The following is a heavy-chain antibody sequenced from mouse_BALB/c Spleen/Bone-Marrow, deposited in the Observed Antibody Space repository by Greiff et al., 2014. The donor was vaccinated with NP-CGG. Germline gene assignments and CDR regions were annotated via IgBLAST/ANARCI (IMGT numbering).Heavy chain of an antibody. CDR3: ARSRYGSYYGN. J-gene: IGHJ2*01. CDR2: IYPGNVNT. Sequence: VKLVESGPELVKPGASVRISCKASNYTFTTYYIYWVKQWPGQGLEWIGWIYPGNVNTKYNEKFKAKATLTADKSSSTAYMQLSSLTSEDSAVYFWARSRYGSYYGNWGQGTPLTVPS. D-gene: IGHD1-2*01. CDR1: NYTFTTYY. V-gene: IGHV1S56*01.